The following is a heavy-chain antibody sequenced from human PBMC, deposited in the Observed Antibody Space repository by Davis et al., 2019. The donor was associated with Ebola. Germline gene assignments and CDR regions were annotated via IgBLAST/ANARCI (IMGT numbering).Heavy chain of an antibody. CDR1: GYSLTSYW. J-gene: IGHJ4*02. CDR3: ARIQFLEWLSTDY. D-gene: IGHD3-3*01. V-gene: IGHV5-10-1*01. CDR2: IDPSDSYT. Sequence: GGSLRLSCKGSGYSLTSYWISWVRQMPGKGLEWMGRIDPSDSYTNYSPSFQGHVTISADKSISTAYLQWSSLKASDTAMYYCARIQFLEWLSTDYWGQGTLVTVSS.